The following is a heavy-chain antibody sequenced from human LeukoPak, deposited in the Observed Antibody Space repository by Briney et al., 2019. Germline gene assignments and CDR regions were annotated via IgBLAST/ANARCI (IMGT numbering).Heavy chain of an antibody. CDR1: GYTFTGYY. D-gene: IGHD2-2*01. CDR3: ARGGDIVVVPAAMRGTY. Sequence: GASVKVSCKASGYTFTGYYMHWVRQAPGQGLECRGWINPNSGGTNYAQKFQGRVTMTRDTSISTAYMELSRLRSDDTAVYYCARGGDIVVVPAAMRGTYWGQGTLVTVSS. J-gene: IGHJ4*02. V-gene: IGHV1-2*02. CDR2: INPNSGGT.